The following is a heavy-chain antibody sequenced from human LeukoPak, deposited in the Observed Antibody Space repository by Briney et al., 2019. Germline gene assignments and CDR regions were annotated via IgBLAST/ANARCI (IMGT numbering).Heavy chain of an antibody. V-gene: IGHV3-23*01. Sequence: GGSLRLSCAASGFTFSNYGMSWGRQAPGKGLEWVSLISASGGTTYYADSVKGRFTISRDNSENTLYLQMNSLRAEDTAVYYCTTLTMIREHEDYWGQGSLVTVSS. D-gene: IGHD3-10*01. CDR2: ISASGGTT. CDR3: TTLTMIREHEDY. J-gene: IGHJ4*02. CDR1: GFTFSNYG.